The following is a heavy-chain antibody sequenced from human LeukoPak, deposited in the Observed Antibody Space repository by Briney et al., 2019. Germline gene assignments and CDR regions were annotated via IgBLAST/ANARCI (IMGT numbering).Heavy chain of an antibody. CDR2: IYYTGST. D-gene: IGHD2-21*01. V-gene: IGHV4-59*08. CDR3: ARRVATSPEIIADNWLDP. CDR1: GDSISGYS. J-gene: IGHJ5*02. Sequence: SETLSLTCTVSGDSISGYSWNWIRQPPGKGLEWIGYIYYTGSTYYNPSLKSRVTMSVDTSKNQFSLRLHPVTAADTAMYYCARRVATSPEIIADNWLDPWGQGTLVTVSP.